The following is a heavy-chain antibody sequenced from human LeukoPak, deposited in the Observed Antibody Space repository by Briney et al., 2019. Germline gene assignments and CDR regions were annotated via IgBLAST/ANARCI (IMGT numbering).Heavy chain of an antibody. Sequence: ASVKVSCKTSGYTFNNYGISWVRQAPGQGPEWMGVISPSGGSTTYAQKFQGRVTLTRDMSTSTDYLELSSLRSEDTAVYYCARDNSVRDEAWWFNPWGQGTLVTVSS. J-gene: IGHJ5*02. V-gene: IGHV1-46*02. CDR3: ARDNSVRDEAWWFNP. CDR2: ISPSGGST. D-gene: IGHD5-24*01. CDR1: GYTFNNYG.